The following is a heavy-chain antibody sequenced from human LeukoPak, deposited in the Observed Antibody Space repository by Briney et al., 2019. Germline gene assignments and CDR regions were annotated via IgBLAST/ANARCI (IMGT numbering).Heavy chain of an antibody. Sequence: GGSLRLSCAASGFTFSSYEMNWVRQAPGKGLEWVSYISSSGSTIYYADSVKGRFTISRDNAKNSLYLQMNSLRAEDTAVYYCAREHSSWYGRGAFDIWGQGTMVTVSS. CDR2: ISSSGSTI. CDR3: AREHSSWYGRGAFDI. D-gene: IGHD6-13*01. CDR1: GFTFSSYE. V-gene: IGHV3-48*03. J-gene: IGHJ3*02.